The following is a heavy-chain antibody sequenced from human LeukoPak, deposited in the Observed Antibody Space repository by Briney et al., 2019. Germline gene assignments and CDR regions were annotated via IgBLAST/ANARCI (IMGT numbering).Heavy chain of an antibody. V-gene: IGHV3-21*01. CDR1: GFTVSSDV. CDR2: ISSSSSYI. Sequence: GGSLRLSCAASGFTVSSDVMSWVRQAPGKGLEWVSSISSSSSYIYYADSVKGRFTISRDNAKNSLYLQMNSLRADDTAVYYCARESSPGYSYGYPLAYWGQGTLVTVSS. D-gene: IGHD5-18*01. J-gene: IGHJ4*02. CDR3: ARESSPGYSYGYPLAY.